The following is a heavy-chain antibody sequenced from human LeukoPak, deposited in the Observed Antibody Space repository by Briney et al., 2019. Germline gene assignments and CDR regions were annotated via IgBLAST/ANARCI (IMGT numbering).Heavy chain of an antibody. CDR1: GFTFSSYS. J-gene: IGHJ6*03. CDR2: ISGTSSTI. D-gene: IGHD6-13*01. CDR3: ARVPGYISSRGPNYYMDV. V-gene: IGHV3-48*01. Sequence: PGGSLRLSCAASGFTFSSYSMNWVRQAPGKGLEWVSFISGTSSTIYYADSVKGRFTISRDNAKISLYLQMSSLRAEDTAVYYCARVPGYISSRGPNYYMDVWGKGTTVTVSS.